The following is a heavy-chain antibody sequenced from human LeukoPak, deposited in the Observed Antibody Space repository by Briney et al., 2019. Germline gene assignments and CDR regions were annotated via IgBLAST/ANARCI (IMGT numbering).Heavy chain of an antibody. V-gene: IGHV1-69*05. CDR3: ARDSGGPYYYDSSGYYPQPRRYYFDY. D-gene: IGHD3-22*01. J-gene: IGHJ4*02. CDR1: GGTFSSYA. CDR2: IIPIFGTA. Sequence: SSVKVSCKASGGTFSSYAISWVRQAPGQGLEWMGGIIPIFGTANYAQKFQGRVTITTDESTSTAYMELSSLRSEDTAVYYCARDSGGPYYYDSSGYYPQPRRYYFDYWGQGTLVTVPS.